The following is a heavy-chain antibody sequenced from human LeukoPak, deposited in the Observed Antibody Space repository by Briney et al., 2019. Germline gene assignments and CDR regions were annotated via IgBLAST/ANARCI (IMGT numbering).Heavy chain of an antibody. CDR3: ARDCRSSLLFSAFDI. V-gene: IGHV4-31*03. D-gene: IGHD6-13*01. Sequence: PSETLSLTCSVFGGSISSGGYYWSWIRQHPGKGLQWIGYIYYSGSTYYNPSLKSRVTISVDTSKNQFSLKLSSVTAADTAVYYCARDCRSSLLFSAFDIWGPGTMVTVSS. CDR1: GGSISSGGYY. CDR2: IYYSGST. J-gene: IGHJ3*02.